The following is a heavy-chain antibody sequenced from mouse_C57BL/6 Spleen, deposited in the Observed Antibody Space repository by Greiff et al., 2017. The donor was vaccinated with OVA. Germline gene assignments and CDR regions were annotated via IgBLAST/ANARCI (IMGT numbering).Heavy chain of an antibody. Sequence: EVHLVESGGGLVKPGGSLKLSCAASGFTFSSYSMSWVRQTPEKRLAWVATISDGGSYTYYPDNVQGRFTISRDNAKNNMYLQMSNLRSEDTAMCYCARLPAYWGQGTLVTVSA. CDR3: ARLPAY. V-gene: IGHV5-4*01. J-gene: IGHJ3*01. CDR1: GFTFSSYS. CDR2: ISDGGSYT.